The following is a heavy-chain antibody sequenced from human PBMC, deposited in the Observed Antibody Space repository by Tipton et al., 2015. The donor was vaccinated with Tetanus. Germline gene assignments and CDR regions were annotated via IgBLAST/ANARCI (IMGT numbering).Heavy chain of an antibody. V-gene: IGHV4-4*02. J-gene: IGHJ3*02. Sequence: TLSLTCAVSGGSISSSNWWSWVRQPPGKGLEWIGEIYHSGSTNYSPSLKSRVTISVDKSKNQFSLKLSSVTAADTAVYYCARTTTYYYDSSGPVDIWGQGTMVTVSS. CDR2: IYHSGST. CDR1: GGSISSSNW. D-gene: IGHD3-22*01. CDR3: ARTTTYYYDSSGPVDI.